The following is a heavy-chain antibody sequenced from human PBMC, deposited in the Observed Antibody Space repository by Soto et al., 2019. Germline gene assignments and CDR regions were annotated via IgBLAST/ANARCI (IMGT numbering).Heavy chain of an antibody. CDR2: INPNSGGT. V-gene: IGHV1-2*04. CDR1: GYTFTGYY. CDR3: AREEELGFDY. D-gene: IGHD7-27*01. Sequence: ASVEVSCKASGYTFTGYYIHWVRQAPGQGLEWMGWINPNSGGTNYAQKFQGWVTMTRDTSISTAYMELSRLRSDDTAVYYCAREEELGFDYWGQGALVTVSS. J-gene: IGHJ4*02.